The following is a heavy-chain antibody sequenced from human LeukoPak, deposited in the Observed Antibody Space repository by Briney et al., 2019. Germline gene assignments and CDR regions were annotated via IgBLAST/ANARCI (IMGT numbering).Heavy chain of an antibody. J-gene: IGHJ4*02. D-gene: IGHD6-13*01. CDR3: ATALPFQLVH. CDR1: GGSISTGGYY. Sequence: SQTLSLTCTVSGGSISTGGYYWSWIRQHPGKGLEWIGYIYYSGGTNYNPSLKSRVTISVDTSKNQFSLKLSSVTAADTAVYYCATALPFQLVHWGQGTLVTVSS. CDR2: IYYSGGT. V-gene: IGHV4-31*03.